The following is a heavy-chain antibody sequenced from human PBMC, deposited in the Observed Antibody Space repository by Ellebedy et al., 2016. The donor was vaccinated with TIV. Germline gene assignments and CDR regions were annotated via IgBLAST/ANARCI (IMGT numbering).Heavy chain of an antibody. D-gene: IGHD5-18*01. CDR2: IIPIFGTA. CDR1: GYTFTGYY. V-gene: IGHV1-69*13. J-gene: IGHJ5*02. Sequence: ASVKVSCKASGYTFTGYYMYWVRQAPGQGLEWMGGIIPIFGTANYAQKFQGRVTITADESTSTAYMELSSLRSEDTAVYYCARDLEDTAMVNAFDPWGQGTLVTVSS. CDR3: ARDLEDTAMVNAFDP.